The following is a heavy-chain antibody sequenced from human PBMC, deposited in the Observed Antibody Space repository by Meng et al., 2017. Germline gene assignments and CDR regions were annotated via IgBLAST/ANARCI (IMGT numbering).Heavy chain of an antibody. V-gene: IGHV3-49*03. D-gene: IGHD5-24*01. CDR2: IRSTAKDATP. J-gene: IGHJ4*02. CDR1: GLTFGDCA. CDR3: ARAGDGYNYFLAY. Sequence: GGSLRLSCTASGLTFGDCALSWFRQAPGKGLEWIGFIRSTAKDATPQYAASVRGRFTISRDDSKSTAYLQMNGLKTEDTAIYYCARAGDGYNYFLAYWGQGPLVPVSS.